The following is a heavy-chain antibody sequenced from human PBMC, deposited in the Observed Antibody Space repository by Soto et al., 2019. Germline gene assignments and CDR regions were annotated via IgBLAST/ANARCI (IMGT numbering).Heavy chain of an antibody. Sequence: QVQLQESGPGLVKPSETLSLTCTVSGGSISSYYWSWIRQPPGKGLEWIGYIYYSGSTNYNPSLKSRVTISVDTSKNQFSLKLSSVTAADTAVYYCARGPYYDILTGYDYGMDVWGQGTTVTVSS. CDR3: ARGPYYDILTGYDYGMDV. D-gene: IGHD3-9*01. CDR1: GGSISSYY. J-gene: IGHJ6*02. V-gene: IGHV4-59*01. CDR2: IYYSGST.